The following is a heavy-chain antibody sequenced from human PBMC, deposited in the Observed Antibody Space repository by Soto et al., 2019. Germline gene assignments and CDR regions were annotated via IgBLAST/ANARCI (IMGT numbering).Heavy chain of an antibody. CDR1: GGSIRNYY. D-gene: IGHD6-13*01. V-gene: IGHV4-59*08. J-gene: IGHJ5*02. CDR2: VYSSGST. Sequence: SETLSLTCTVSGGSIRNYYWSWIRQPPGKGLEWIGYVYSSGSTHYNPSLQSRVTISADTSKNQVSLKLSSVTAADTAVYYCARLGAAAGTSDWFDPWGQGTLVTVSS. CDR3: ARLGAAAGTSDWFDP.